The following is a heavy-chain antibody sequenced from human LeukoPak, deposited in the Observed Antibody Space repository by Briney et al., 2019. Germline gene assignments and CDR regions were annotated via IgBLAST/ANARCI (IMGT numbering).Heavy chain of an antibody. CDR1: GGSISSGGYY. J-gene: IGHJ3*02. V-gene: IGHV4-31*03. D-gene: IGHD2-2*01. Sequence: SETLSLTCTVSGGSISSGGYYWSCIRQHPGKGLEWIGYIYYSGSTYYNPSLKSRVTISVDTSKNQFSLKLSSVAAADTAVYYCARDPSLEDAFDIWGQGTMVTVSS. CDR2: IYYSGST. CDR3: ARDPSLEDAFDI.